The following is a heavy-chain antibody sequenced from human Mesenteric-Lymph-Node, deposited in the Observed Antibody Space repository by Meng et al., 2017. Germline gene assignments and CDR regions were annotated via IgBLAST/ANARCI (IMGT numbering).Heavy chain of an antibody. V-gene: IGHV4-61*09. CDR1: GASITSDSFY. D-gene: IGHD3-10*01. CDR3: ARDYDYGSGSGHDY. Sequence: SETLSLTCAVSGASITSDSFYWSWIRQPTGKGLEWIGQIYNSGTTNYNPSLRSRVTISLDTSDNQFSLKLSSVTAADTAVYYCARDYDYGSGSGHDYWGQGTLVTVSS. CDR2: IYNSGTT. J-gene: IGHJ4*02.